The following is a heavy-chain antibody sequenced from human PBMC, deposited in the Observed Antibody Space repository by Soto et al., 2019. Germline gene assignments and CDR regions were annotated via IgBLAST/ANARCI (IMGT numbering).Heavy chain of an antibody. V-gene: IGHV1-8*01. CDR1: GYTFASYD. Sequence: QVQLVQSGAEVKKPGASVKVSCKASGYTFASYDINWVRQATGQGLEWMGWMTPNSGNTGYAQKFQGRVTMTRNTSPSTAYMELSSLRSEDTAVYYCARGRLIVRATVADYWGQGTLVTVSS. CDR2: MTPNSGNT. J-gene: IGHJ4*02. D-gene: IGHD1-26*01. CDR3: ARGRLIVRATVADY.